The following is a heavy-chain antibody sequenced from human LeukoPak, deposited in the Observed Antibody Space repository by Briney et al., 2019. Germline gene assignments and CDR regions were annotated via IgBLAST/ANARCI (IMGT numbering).Heavy chain of an antibody. V-gene: IGHV1-69*05. CDR2: IIPIFGTA. D-gene: IGHD3-3*01. CDR3: ARDSPQPNYDFWSGYSAETKDYYFDY. J-gene: IGHJ4*02. CDR1: GGTFTSYA. Sequence: SVTVSCTASGGTFTSYAMSWVRQAPGQGLEWMGMIIPIFGTANSAKNFQGRVTIPTDYSTSTAYMELSSLGSEDTAVYYCARDSPQPNYDFWSGYSAETKDYYFDYWGQGTLVTVSS.